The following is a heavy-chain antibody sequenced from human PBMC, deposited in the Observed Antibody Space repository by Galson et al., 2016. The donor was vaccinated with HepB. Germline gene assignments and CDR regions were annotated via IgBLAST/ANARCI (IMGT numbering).Heavy chain of an antibody. J-gene: IGHJ6*02. CDR2: IDWDGEN. D-gene: IGHD2-2*01. CDR1: GLSLTTSGMS. V-gene: IGHV2-70*11. Sequence: PALVKPTQTVTLTCTLSGLSLTTSGMSVNWIRQPPGKALEWLARIDWDGENSYSTSLETRLTISKDTSKNQVGLTMTNMDPVATATYYCARSTTRQYNRGWLRSGMDVWGQGTTVTVSS. CDR3: ARSTTRQYNRGWLRSGMDV.